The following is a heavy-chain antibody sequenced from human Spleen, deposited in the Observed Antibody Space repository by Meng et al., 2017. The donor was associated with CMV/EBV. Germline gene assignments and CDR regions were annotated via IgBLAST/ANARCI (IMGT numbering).Heavy chain of an antibody. CDR2: ITSTGRYI. J-gene: IGHJ4*02. CDR3: ARDADYSSSWEADY. D-gene: IGHD6-13*01. V-gene: IGHV3-21*01. Sequence: GGSLRLSCKASGFTFSSYSLNWVRQAPGKGLEWVSSITSTGRYISYGDSVKGRFTISRDNARNSVYLQMNSLRVEDTAVYYCARDADYSSSWEADYWGQGTLVTVSS. CDR1: GFTFSSYS.